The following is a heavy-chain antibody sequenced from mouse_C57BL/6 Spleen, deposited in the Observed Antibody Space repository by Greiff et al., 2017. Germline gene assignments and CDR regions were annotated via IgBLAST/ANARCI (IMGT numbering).Heavy chain of an antibody. D-gene: IGHD1-1*01. CDR2: ISYSGST. Sequence: EVKVVESGPGLAKPSQTLSLTCSVTGYSITSDYWNWIRKFPGNKLEYMGYISYSGSTYYNPSPKSRISITRETSKNQYYLQLNSVTTEDTATYYCARSYYYGSSYYFDYWGQGTTLTVSS. V-gene: IGHV3-8*01. CDR1: GYSITSDY. CDR3: ARSYYYGSSYYFDY. J-gene: IGHJ2*01.